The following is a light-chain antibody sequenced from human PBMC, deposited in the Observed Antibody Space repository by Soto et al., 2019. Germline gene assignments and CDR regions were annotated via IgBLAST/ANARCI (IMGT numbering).Light chain of an antibody. CDR1: SSNIGSNT. Sequence: QSVLTQAPSGSGVPRQGVTISCSRSSSNIGSNTVNWYQQLPGTAPKLLIYSNNQRPSGVPDRFSGSKSGTSASLAISGLQSEDEADYYCAAWDDSLINYVFGTGTKVTVL. J-gene: IGLJ1*01. CDR2: SNN. V-gene: IGLV1-44*01. CDR3: AAWDDSLINYV.